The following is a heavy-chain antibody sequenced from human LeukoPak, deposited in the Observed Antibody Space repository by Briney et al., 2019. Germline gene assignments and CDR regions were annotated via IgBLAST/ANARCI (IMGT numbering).Heavy chain of an antibody. Sequence: SETLSLTCSVSGGSISGSRTWGWVRQAPGKGLEWIGNIHYDGRTAPNPSLRSRVTLSLDTSTNQFSLKMSSVTAADTALYYCARVLTAAELDFWGQGIRVSISS. CDR1: GGSISGSRT. CDR3: ARVLTAAELDF. J-gene: IGHJ4*02. V-gene: IGHV4-39*07. D-gene: IGHD6-25*01. CDR2: IHYDGRT.